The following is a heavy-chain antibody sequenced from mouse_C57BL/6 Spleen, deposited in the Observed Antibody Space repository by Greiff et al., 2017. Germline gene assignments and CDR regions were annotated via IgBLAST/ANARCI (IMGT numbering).Heavy chain of an antibody. CDR2: IYPRDGST. CDR3: ARYGNYAMDY. Sequence: VQRVESGPELVKPGASVKLSCKASGYTFTSYDINWVKQRPGQGLEWIGWIYPRDGSTKYNEKFKGKATLTVDTSSSTAYMELHSLTSEDSAVYFCARYGNYAMDYWGQGTSVTVSS. CDR1: GYTFTSYD. J-gene: IGHJ4*01. V-gene: IGHV1-85*01. D-gene: IGHD2-1*01.